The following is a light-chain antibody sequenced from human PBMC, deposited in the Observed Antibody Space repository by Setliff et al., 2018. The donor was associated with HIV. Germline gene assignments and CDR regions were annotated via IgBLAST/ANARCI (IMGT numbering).Light chain of an antibody. CDR3: SSYAGSSSFQ. CDR1: SSDVGGYNY. Sequence: QSALTQPASVSGSPGQSITISCTGTSSDVGGYNYVSWYQQHPGKAPKLMIYEVSNRPSGVSDRFSGSKSGNTASLTISGLQTEDEADYFCSSYAGSSSFQFGGGTKGTVL. CDR2: EVS. V-gene: IGLV2-14*01. J-gene: IGLJ2*01.